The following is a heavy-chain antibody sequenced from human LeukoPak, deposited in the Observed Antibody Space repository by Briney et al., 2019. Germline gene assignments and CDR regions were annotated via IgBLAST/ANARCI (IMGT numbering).Heavy chain of an antibody. J-gene: IGHJ4*02. V-gene: IGHV3-23*01. CDR2: ISGSGGST. CDR3: ARDVSGYYDSSGYYYSM. D-gene: IGHD3-22*01. Sequence: GGSLRLSCAASGFTFSSYAMSWVRQAPGKGLEWVSAISGSGGSTYYADSVKGRFTISRDNAKNSLYLQMNSLRAEDTAVYYCARDVSGYYDSSGYYYSMWGQGTLVTVSS. CDR1: GFTFSSYA.